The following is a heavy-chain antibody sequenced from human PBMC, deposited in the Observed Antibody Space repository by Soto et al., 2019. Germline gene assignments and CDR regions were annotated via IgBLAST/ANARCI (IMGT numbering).Heavy chain of an antibody. CDR1: GGTFSSYA. Sequence: SVKVSCKASGGTFSSYAISWVRQAPGQGLEWMGGIIPIFGSTSYAQKFQGRVTMTRDTSTSTVYMELSSLRSEDTAVYYCARGSPVRGVIMRGLWDYYYGMDVWGQGTTVTVSS. D-gene: IGHD3-10*01. CDR3: ARGSPVRGVIMRGLWDYYYGMDV. J-gene: IGHJ6*02. CDR2: IIPIFGST. V-gene: IGHV1-69*05.